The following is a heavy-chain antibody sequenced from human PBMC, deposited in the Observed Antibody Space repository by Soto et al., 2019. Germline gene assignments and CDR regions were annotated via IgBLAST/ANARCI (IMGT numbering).Heavy chain of an antibody. CDR1: GYSFTSHW. CDR3: ARGIVLVNVTNAFDI. J-gene: IGHJ3*02. Sequence: PGESLKISCKGSGYSFTSHWIGWVRQMPGKGLEWMGIIYPGDSDTRYSPSFQGQVTISVDKSISTAYLHWSRLKAPDTAMYYCARGIVLVNVTNAFDIWGQGTMVTVSS. V-gene: IGHV5-51*01. D-gene: IGHD2-21*01. CDR2: IYPGDSDT.